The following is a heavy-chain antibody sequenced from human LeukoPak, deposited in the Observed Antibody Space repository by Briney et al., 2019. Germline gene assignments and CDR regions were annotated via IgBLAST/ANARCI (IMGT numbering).Heavy chain of an antibody. Sequence: SETLSLTCDVYGGSFSGYYWSWIRQPPEKGLEWIGEINHSGSTNYNPSLKSRVTISVDTSKNQFSLKLSSVTAADTAVYYCARRITMVRGVIIKGWFDPWGQGTLVTVSS. D-gene: IGHD3-10*01. J-gene: IGHJ5*02. CDR2: INHSGST. V-gene: IGHV4-34*01. CDR3: ARRITMVRGVIIKGWFDP. CDR1: GGSFSGYY.